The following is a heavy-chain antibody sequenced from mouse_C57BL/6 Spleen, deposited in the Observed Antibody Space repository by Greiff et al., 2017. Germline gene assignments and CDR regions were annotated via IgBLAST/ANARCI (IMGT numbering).Heavy chain of an antibody. CDR1: GYTFTDYN. Sequence: VQLKQSGPELVKPGASVKIPCKASGYTFTDYNMDWVKQSHGKSLEWIGDINPNNGGTIYNQKFKGKATLTVDKSSSTAYMELRSLTSEDTAVYYCARRGGYDGYYVDAMDYWGQGTSVTVSS. D-gene: IGHD2-3*01. J-gene: IGHJ4*01. V-gene: IGHV1-18*01. CDR2: INPNNGGT. CDR3: ARRGGYDGYYVDAMDY.